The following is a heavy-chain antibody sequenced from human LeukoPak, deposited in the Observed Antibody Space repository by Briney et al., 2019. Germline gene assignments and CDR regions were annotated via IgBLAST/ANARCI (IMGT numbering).Heavy chain of an antibody. D-gene: IGHD2-21*01. J-gene: IGHJ4*02. V-gene: IGHV1-18*01. CDR3: ARSRARFLPDY. Sequence: GASVKVSYKASGYTFTSYGISWVLQAPGQGLEWMGWISAYNGNTNYAQKLQGRVTMTTDTSTSTAYMELRRLRSDDTAVYYCARSRARFLPDYWGQGTLVTVSS. CDR2: ISAYNGNT. CDR1: GYTFTSYG.